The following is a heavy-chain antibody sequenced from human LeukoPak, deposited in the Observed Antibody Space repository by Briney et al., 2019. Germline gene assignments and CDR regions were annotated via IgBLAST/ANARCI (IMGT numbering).Heavy chain of an antibody. CDR1: GYTFTSYA. Sequence: GASVKVSCKASGYTFTSYAMHWVRQAPGQRLEWMGWINAGNGNTKYSQKFQGRVTITADESTSTAYMELSSLRSEDTAVYYCARDEESRYYFDYWGQGTLVTVSS. CDR2: INAGNGNT. D-gene: IGHD2-2*01. V-gene: IGHV1-3*01. J-gene: IGHJ4*02. CDR3: ARDEESRYYFDY.